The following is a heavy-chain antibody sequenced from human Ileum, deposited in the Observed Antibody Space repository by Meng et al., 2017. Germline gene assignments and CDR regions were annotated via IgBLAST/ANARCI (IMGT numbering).Heavy chain of an antibody. CDR2: ISAYSGNT. J-gene: IGHJ4*02. V-gene: IGHV1-18*01. D-gene: IGHD4-23*01. CDR3: ARDTVGTTLGDY. Sequence: QVQLVQSGAEMQKPGPSVTVSCKASGYIFTRYGIGWVRQAPGQGLEWMGWISAYSGNTKYAQKLQGRVTMTTDTSTSTAYMELRNLRSDDTAVYYCARDTVGTTLGDYWGQGTLVTVSS. CDR1: GYIFTRYG.